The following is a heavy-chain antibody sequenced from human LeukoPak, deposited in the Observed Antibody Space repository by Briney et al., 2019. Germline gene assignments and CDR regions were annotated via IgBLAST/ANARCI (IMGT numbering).Heavy chain of an antibody. J-gene: IGHJ5*02. CDR3: ARDDYLNWFDP. Sequence: SETLSLTCTVSGCSISSSSYYWGWIRQSPGKGLEWIETIYHGGSTDYNPSLKGRATISIDTSKNQFSLRLTSVTASDTAVYHCARDDYLNWFDPWGQGTLVTVSS. V-gene: IGHV4-39*07. CDR2: IYHGGST. CDR1: GCSISSSSYY. D-gene: IGHD4-11*01.